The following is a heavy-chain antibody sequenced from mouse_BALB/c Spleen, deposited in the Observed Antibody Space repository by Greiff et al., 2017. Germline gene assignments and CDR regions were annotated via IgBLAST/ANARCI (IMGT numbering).Heavy chain of an antibody. Sequence: EVQLQQSGPGLVKPSQSLSLTCTVTGYSITSDYAWNWIRQFPGNKLEWMGYISYSGSTSYNPSLKSRISITRDTSKNQFFLQWNSVTTEDTATYYCSGSILAVDYWGQGTPVTVSS. CDR3: SGSILAVDY. D-gene: IGHD1-1*01. CDR2: ISYSGST. V-gene: IGHV3-2*02. J-gene: IGHJ4*01. CDR1: GYSITSDYA.